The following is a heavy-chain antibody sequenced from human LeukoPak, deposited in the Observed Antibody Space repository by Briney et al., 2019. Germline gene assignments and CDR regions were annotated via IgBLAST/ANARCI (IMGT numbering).Heavy chain of an antibody. CDR3: ARGLDWRYFDY. D-gene: IGHD3-3*01. CDR2: IIPILGIA. CDR1: GGTFSSYA. Sequence: SVKVSCKASGGTFSSYAISWVRRAPGQGLEWMGRIIPILGIANYAQKFQGRVTITADKSTSTAYMELSSLRSEDTAVYYCARGLDWRYFDYWGQGTLVTVSS. J-gene: IGHJ4*02. V-gene: IGHV1-69*04.